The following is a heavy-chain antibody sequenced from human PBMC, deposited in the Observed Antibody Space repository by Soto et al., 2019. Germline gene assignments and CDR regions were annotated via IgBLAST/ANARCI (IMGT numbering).Heavy chain of an antibody. CDR2: ISYDGNNK. CDR1: GFTFSSSA. V-gene: IGHV3-30*09. J-gene: IGHJ4*02. D-gene: IGHD3-22*01. Sequence: GGSLRLSCAASGFTFSSSAMHWVRQAPGKGLEWVALISYDGNNKYYTDSVKGRFAISRDHSKNTLYLQMNSLRAKDTAVYYCTREVASYDSSGYFDYWGQGTLVTVSS. CDR3: TREVASYDSSGYFDY.